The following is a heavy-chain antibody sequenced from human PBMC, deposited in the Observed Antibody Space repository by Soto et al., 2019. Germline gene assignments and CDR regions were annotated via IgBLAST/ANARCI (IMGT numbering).Heavy chain of an antibody. D-gene: IGHD3-22*01. CDR1: GGTFSSYA. J-gene: IGHJ4*02. CDR3: ARSRGGYYYASRDPPPLDY. CDR2: IIPIFGTA. V-gene: IGHV1-69*01. Sequence: QVQLVQSGAEVKKPGSSVKVSCKASGGTFSSYAISWVRQAPGQGLEWMGGIIPIFGTANYAQKFQGRVTITADESTSTAYMELSSLRSEDTAVYYCARSRGGYYYASRDPPPLDYWGQGTLVTVSS.